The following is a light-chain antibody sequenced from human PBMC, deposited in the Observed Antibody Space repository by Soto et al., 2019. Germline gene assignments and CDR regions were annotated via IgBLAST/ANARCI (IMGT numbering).Light chain of an antibody. V-gene: IGLV2-14*01. CDR3: SSYTSSSTPYCV. Sequence: SALTQPASVSGSPGQSITISCTGTSSDVGGYNYVSWYQQHPGKAPKLMIYDVSNRPSGVSNRFSGSKSGNTASLTISGLQAEDEADYYCSSYTSSSTPYCVFGTGTKLTVL. CDR2: DVS. CDR1: SSDVGGYNY. J-gene: IGLJ1*01.